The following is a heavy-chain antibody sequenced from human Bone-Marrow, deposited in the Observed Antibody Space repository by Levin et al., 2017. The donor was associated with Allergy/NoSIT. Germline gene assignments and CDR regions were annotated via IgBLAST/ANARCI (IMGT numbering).Heavy chain of an antibody. V-gene: IGHV3-72*01. CDR3: ARIVTSGSSDALDI. CDR1: GFTFRDYY. D-gene: IGHD5-12*01. Sequence: LSLPCAASGFTFRDYYMDWVRPAPGKGLEWVGRTRKKLNSYTTEYAAAVKGRFTISRDDSKNSLYLQMNSVKTEDTAVYYCARIVTSGSSDALDIWGQGTMVTVSS. J-gene: IGHJ3*02. CDR2: TRKKLNSYTT.